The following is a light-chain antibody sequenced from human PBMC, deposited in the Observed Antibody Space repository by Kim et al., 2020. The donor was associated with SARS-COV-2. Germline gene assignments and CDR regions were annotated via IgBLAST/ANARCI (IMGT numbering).Light chain of an antibody. CDR3: QHYNSHPYT. CDR1: QSIDSW. Sequence: DIQMTQSPSALSASVGDRVTITCRASQSIDSWLAWYQQTPGKAPNLLIYKASTLASGVPSRFSGGGSGTEFTLTISSLQPEDFVTYYCQHYNSHPYTFGQGTKLEI. V-gene: IGKV1-5*03. J-gene: IGKJ2*01. CDR2: KAS.